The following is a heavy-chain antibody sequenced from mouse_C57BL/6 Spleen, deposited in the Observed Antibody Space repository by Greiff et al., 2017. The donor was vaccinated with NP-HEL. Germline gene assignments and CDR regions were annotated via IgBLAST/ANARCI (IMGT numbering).Heavy chain of an antibody. D-gene: IGHD1-2*01. Sequence: QVQLKESGPGLVAPSQSLSIPCTVSGFSLTRYGVHWVRPPPGKGLEWLVVIWSDGSTTYNSALKSRLSISKDNSKSQVFLKMNSRQTDDTAMYYCARHDGGGFAYWGQGTLVTVSA. V-gene: IGHV2-6-1*01. CDR2: IWSDGST. CDR1: GFSLTRYG. J-gene: IGHJ3*01. CDR3: ARHDGGGFAY.